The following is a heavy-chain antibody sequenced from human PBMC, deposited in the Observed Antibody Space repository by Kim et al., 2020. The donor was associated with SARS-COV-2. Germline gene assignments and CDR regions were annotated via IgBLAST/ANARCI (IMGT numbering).Heavy chain of an antibody. D-gene: IGHD5-12*01. J-gene: IGHJ4*02. Sequence: GGSLRLSCAASGLSFSDYYMNWVRQAPGKGLEWLSFISTRGESIFYADSVEGRFTISRDNAKNSLYLQMNYLRDEDTAVYYCARSGNGYNALGIWGQGVLVTVSS. V-gene: IGHV3-11*01. CDR1: GLSFSDYY. CDR3: ARSGNGYNALGI. CDR2: ISTRGESI.